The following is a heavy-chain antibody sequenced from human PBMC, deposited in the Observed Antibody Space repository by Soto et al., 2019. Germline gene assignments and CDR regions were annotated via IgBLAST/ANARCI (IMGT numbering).Heavy chain of an antibody. D-gene: IGHD6-13*01. CDR3: ARRQMSPPTRAAACARGGMDV. V-gene: IGHV3-33*01. Sequence: QVQLVESGGGVVQPGRSLRLSCAASGFNFNNYGMHWVRQAPGKGLEWVAVIWNDGNGYYYANSVKGRFTISRDNSKNTLFLQMSSLRAEVTAVYYCARRQMSPPTRAAACARGGMDVWCQGTPVTVS. J-gene: IGHJ6*02. CDR1: GFNFNNYG. CDR2: IWNDGNGY.